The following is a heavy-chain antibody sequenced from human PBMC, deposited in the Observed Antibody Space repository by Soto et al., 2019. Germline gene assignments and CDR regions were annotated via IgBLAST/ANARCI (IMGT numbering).Heavy chain of an antibody. J-gene: IGHJ4*02. D-gene: IGHD5-12*01. V-gene: IGHV3-11*01. CDR2: ISSSGSTI. Sequence: GGSLRLSCAASGFTFSDYYMSWIRQAPGKGLEWVSYISSSGSTIYYADSVKGRFTISRDNAKNSLYLQMNSLRAEDTAVYYCARRRESGYSGYDPPPAPDYWGQGTLVTVSS. CDR1: GFTFSDYY. CDR3: ARRRESGYSGYDPPPAPDY.